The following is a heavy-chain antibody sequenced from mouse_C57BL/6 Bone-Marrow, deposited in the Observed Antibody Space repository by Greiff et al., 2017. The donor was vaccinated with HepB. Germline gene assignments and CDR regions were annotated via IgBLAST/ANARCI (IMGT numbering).Heavy chain of an antibody. V-gene: IGHV1-39*01. CDR3: ARSPHYYSNRYWYFDV. CDR1: GYSFTDYN. D-gene: IGHD2-5*01. CDR2: INPNYGTT. Sequence: ESGPELVKPGASVKISCKASGYSFTDYNMNWVKQSNGKSLEWIGVINPNYGTTSYNQKFKGKATLTVDQSSSTAYMQLNSLTSEDSAVYYCARSPHYYSNRYWYFDVWGTGTTVTVSS. J-gene: IGHJ1*03.